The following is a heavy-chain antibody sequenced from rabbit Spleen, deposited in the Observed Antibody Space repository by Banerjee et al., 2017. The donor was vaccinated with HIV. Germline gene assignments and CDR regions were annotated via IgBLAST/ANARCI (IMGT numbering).Heavy chain of an antibody. J-gene: IGHJ4*01. CDR2: IGAGNSGTT. CDR1: GLDFSSNV. D-gene: IGHD6-1*01. CDR3: ARRNGNAAFDL. V-gene: IGHV1S40*01. Sequence: QSVEESGGDLVKPGASLTLTCTASGLDFSSNVMCWVRQAPEKGLEWIGCIGAGNSGTTYYANWAKGRFTISKASSTTVTLQMTSLTAADTATCVCARRNGNAAFDLWGPGTLVTVS.